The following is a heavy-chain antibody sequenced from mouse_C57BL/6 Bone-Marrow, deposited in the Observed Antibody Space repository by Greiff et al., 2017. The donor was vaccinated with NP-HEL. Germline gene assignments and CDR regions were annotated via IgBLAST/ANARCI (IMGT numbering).Heavy chain of an antibody. CDR3: AKGHYYGSSYHYYYAMDY. V-gene: IGHV2-5*01. D-gene: IGHD1-1*01. CDR2: IWRGGST. CDR1: GFSLTSYG. J-gene: IGHJ4*01. Sequence: VQLVESGPGLVQPSQSLSITCTVSGFSLTSYGVHWVRQSPGKGLEWLGVIWRGGSTDYNAAFMPRQSITKDNSKSQVFFKMNSLQADDTAIYYCAKGHYYGSSYHYYYAMDYWGQGTSVTVSS.